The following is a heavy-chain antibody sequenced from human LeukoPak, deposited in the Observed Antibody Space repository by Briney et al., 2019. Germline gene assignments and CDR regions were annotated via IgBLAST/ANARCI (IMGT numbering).Heavy chain of an antibody. CDR1: GYTFTGYY. D-gene: IGHD6-6*01. V-gene: IGHV1-2*02. CDR3: ARVPNSSSKEMDV. CDR2: INPNSGGT. J-gene: IGHJ6*04. Sequence: ASVKASCKASGYTFTGYYMHWVRQAPGQGLEWMGWINPNSGGTNYAQKFQGRVTMTRDTSISTAYMELSRLRSDDTAVYYCARVPNSSSKEMDVWGKGTTVTVSS.